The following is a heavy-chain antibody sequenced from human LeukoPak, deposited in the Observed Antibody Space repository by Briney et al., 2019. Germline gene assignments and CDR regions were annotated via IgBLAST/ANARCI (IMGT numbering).Heavy chain of an antibody. D-gene: IGHD3-9*01. CDR1: GGSISSSSYY. J-gene: IGHJ6*03. CDR3: ARTNHDILTGWEDYYYMDV. Sequence: PSETLSLTCTVSGGSISSSSYYWGWIRQPPGKGLEWIGSMYYSGSTYHNPSLKSRVTISVDTSKNQFSLKLSSVTAADTAVYYCARTNHDILTGWEDYYYMDVWGKGTTVTVSS. CDR2: MYYSGST. V-gene: IGHV4-39*07.